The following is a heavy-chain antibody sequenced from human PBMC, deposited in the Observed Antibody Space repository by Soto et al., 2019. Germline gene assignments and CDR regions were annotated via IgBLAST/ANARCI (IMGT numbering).Heavy chain of an antibody. CDR3: ARGPRAPPPHDYGMDV. J-gene: IGHJ6*02. CDR2: ISGSGGST. Sequence: EVQLLESGGGLVQPGGSLRLSCAASGFTFSSYVMNWVRQAPGKGLEWVAAISGSGGSTYYGDSVEGRFTVSRDKPNHALYLQMNSLRAEDTAVYYCARGPRAPPPHDYGMDVWGQGTTVTVSS. V-gene: IGHV3-23*01. CDR1: GFTFSSYV.